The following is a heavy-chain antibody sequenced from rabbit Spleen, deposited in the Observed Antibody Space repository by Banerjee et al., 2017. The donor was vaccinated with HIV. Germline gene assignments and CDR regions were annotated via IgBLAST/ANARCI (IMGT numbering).Heavy chain of an antibody. Sequence: LEESGGGLVKPGGTLTLTCTVSGFSFSSNWICWVRRAPGKGLEWIACIDTSDGDTDYANWPKGRFTISKASSTTVTLKMTSLTAADTATYFCVREAGYGGYGDATLWGPGTLVT. CDR1: GFSFSSNW. D-gene: IGHD6-1*01. CDR3: VREAGYGGYGDATL. J-gene: IGHJ4*01. V-gene: IGHV1S45*01. CDR2: IDTSDGDT.